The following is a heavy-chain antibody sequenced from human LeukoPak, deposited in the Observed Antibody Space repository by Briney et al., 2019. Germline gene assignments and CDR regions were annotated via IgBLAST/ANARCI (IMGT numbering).Heavy chain of an antibody. CDR2: IIPIFGTA. CDR1: RGTFSSYA. CDR3: ARGPYYYGSGSPSEGFDY. V-gene: IGHV1-69*05. D-gene: IGHD3-10*01. J-gene: IGHJ4*02. Sequence: ASVKVSCKASRGTFSSYAISWVRQAPGQGLEWMGGIIPIFGTANYAQKFQGRVTITTDESTSTAYMELSSLRSEDTAVYYCARGPYYYGSGSPSEGFDYWGQGTLVTVSS.